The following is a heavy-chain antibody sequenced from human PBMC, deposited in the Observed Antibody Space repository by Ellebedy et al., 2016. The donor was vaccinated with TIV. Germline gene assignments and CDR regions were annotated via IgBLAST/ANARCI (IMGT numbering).Heavy chain of an antibody. Sequence: PGGSLRLSCVASGFTFSSHPMNWVRQAPGKGLEWVSSISSSGYSIHYTDSVEGRFTVSRDNSKNTLYLQMNSLRGEDTAVYYCAKDLRYSNAWGGAFDIWGRGTMVTVSS. CDR1: GFTFSSHP. CDR3: AKDLRYSNAWGGAFDI. CDR2: ISSSGYSI. J-gene: IGHJ3*02. D-gene: IGHD6-19*01. V-gene: IGHV3-23*05.